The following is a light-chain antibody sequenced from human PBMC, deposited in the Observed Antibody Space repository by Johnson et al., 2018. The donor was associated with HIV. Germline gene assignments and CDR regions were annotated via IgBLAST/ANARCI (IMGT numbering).Light chain of an antibody. J-gene: IGLJ1*01. CDR2: DNN. V-gene: IGLV1-51*01. CDR1: SSNVGSSF. CDR3: GTWDSSLRTGF. Sequence: QSILTQPPSVSAAPGQKVTISCSGSSSNVGSSFVSWYRQVPGTAPKLLIYDNNKRPSGIPGRFSGSKSGPSATLGITGLQTGDEADYYCGTWDSSLRTGFLGTGTKVTVL.